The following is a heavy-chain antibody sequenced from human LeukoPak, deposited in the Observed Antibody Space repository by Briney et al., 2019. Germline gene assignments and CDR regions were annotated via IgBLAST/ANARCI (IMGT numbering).Heavy chain of an antibody. CDR3: ATGRPRYAFDI. CDR2: IYSGGST. J-gene: IGHJ3*02. Sequence: GGSLRLSCAASGFTVSSDYMSWVRQAPGKGLEWVSVIYSGGSTYYADSVKGRFTISRDNSKNTRYLQMNSLRAEDTAVYYCATGRPRYAFDIWGQGTMVTVSS. CDR1: GFTVSSDY. V-gene: IGHV3-66*01.